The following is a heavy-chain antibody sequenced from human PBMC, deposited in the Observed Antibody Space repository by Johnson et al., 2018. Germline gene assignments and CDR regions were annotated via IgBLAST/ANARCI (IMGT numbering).Heavy chain of an antibody. Sequence: VQLVESGGGLIQPGGSLRLSCAASGFTFSNYDMHWVRQTTGKSLEWVSAIGTAGDTHYPASAKGRFTISRENAKNSLYLQMNSLRVADTAVYYCARGYYYDSSGYYSRGAFDIWGQGTVVTVSS. CDR2: IGTAGDT. V-gene: IGHV3-13*01. J-gene: IGHJ3*02. CDR3: ARGYYYDSSGYYSRGAFDI. D-gene: IGHD3-22*01. CDR1: GFTFSNYD.